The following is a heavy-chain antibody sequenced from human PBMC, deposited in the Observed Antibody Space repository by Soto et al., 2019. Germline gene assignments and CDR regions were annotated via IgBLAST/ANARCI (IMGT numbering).Heavy chain of an antibody. CDR2: ISATGGT. Sequence: SETLSLTCSVSGGSTRTYHWSWIRQPAGKGLEWIGRISATGGTNYSPSLQSRVTMSLDTSKNQFSLELTSVTAADTAVYYCAKGAGPPWFDPWGQGTLVTVSS. CDR3: AKGAGPPWFDP. CDR1: GGSTRTYH. J-gene: IGHJ5*02. V-gene: IGHV4-4*07.